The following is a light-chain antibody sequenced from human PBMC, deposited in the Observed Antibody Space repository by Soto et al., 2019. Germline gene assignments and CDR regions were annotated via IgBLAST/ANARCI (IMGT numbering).Light chain of an antibody. Sequence: QTVVTQEASFSVSPGRTVTLTCGLNSGSVSTNYYPSWYQQTPGQIPRTLIYNTNTPSSGVPDRFSGSILGNKAALTITGAQADDESDYYCMLYVGSGIWVFGGGTKLTVL. CDR2: NTN. J-gene: IGLJ3*02. V-gene: IGLV8-61*01. CDR1: SGSVSTNYY. CDR3: MLYVGSGIWV.